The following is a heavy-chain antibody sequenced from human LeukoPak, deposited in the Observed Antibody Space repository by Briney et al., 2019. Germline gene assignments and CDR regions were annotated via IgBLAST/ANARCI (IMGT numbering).Heavy chain of an antibody. CDR2: IYYGGRT. Sequence: SETLSLTCSVSGGSISSHFWTWVRQPPGQALEFIGYIYYGGRTQYNPSLKSRVTMTMDTSKNQFSLRLNSVSAADTAVYYCAREVTVAGTFYFYMDVWGKGTTVTVSS. D-gene: IGHD6-19*01. V-gene: IGHV4-59*11. J-gene: IGHJ6*03. CDR3: AREVTVAGTFYFYMDV. CDR1: GGSISSHF.